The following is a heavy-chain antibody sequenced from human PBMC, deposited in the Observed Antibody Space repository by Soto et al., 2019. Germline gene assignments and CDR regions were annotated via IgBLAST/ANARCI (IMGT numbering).Heavy chain of an antibody. CDR3: ARGSGTVTSYYFDY. CDR1: GFTFSSYW. CDR2: IKQDGSEK. D-gene: IGHD4-17*01. V-gene: IGHV3-7*03. Sequence: EVQLVESGGGLVQPGGSPRLSCAASGFTFSSYWMSWVRQAPGKGLEWVANIKQDGSEKYYVDSVKGRFTISRDNAKNSLYLQMNSLRAEDTAVYYCARGSGTVTSYYFDYWGQGTLVTVSS. J-gene: IGHJ4*02.